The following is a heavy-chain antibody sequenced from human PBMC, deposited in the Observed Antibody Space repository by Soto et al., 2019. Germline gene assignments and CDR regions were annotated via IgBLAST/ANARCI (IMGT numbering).Heavy chain of an antibody. J-gene: IGHJ4*02. D-gene: IGHD3-22*01. CDR2: VNHSGST. V-gene: IGHV4-34*01. CDR1: GGPFSGYF. CDR3: ARYKYYYDSSGYYRSYYFDY. Sequence: SETLSLTCAVHGGPFSGYFWSWIRQPPGKGLEWIGEVNHSGSTYYNPSLKSRVTISVDTSKNQFSLKLSSVTAADTAVYYCARYKYYYDSSGYYRSYYFDYWGQGTLVTVSS.